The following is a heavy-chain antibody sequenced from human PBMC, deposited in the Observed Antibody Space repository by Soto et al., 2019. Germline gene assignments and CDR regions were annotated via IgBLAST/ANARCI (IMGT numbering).Heavy chain of an antibody. Sequence: NPSETLSLTCTVSGGSISSGGYYWSWIRQHPGKGLEWIGYIYYSGSTYYNPSLKSRVTISVDTSKNQFSLKLSSVTAADTAVYYCARAILGAYYYGMDVWGQGTTVTVSS. CDR2: IYYSGST. CDR1: GGSISSGGYY. V-gene: IGHV4-31*03. CDR3: ARAILGAYYYGMDV. D-gene: IGHD2-21*01. J-gene: IGHJ6*02.